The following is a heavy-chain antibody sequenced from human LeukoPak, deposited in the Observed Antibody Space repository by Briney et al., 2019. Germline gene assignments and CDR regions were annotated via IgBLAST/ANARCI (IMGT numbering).Heavy chain of an antibody. CDR2: IKQDGSDK. CDR1: GFTFSSYL. D-gene: IGHD7-27*01. Sequence: GGSLRLSCAASGFTFSSYLMSWFRQAPGKGLEWVANIKQDGSDKYYVDSVKGRFTISRDNAKNSLYLQMNSLRAEDTAVYYCATRNNWGRYWGQGTLVTVSS. V-gene: IGHV3-7*01. J-gene: IGHJ4*02. CDR3: ATRNNWGRY.